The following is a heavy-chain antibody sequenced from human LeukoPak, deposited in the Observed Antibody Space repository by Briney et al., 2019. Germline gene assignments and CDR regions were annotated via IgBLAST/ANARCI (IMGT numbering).Heavy chain of an antibody. J-gene: IGHJ4*02. CDR2: LSYDGSDK. D-gene: IGHD2-2*03. Sequence: GGSLRLSCAASGFTFSSYGMHWGRQAPGKGLEWVALLSYDGSDKYYADSVKGRFTISRDNSNNTLYLLMSSLRPEDTAVYYCAKSLDSYYFDYWGQGTLVTVSS. CDR1: GFTFSSYG. CDR3: AKSLDSYYFDY. V-gene: IGHV3-30*18.